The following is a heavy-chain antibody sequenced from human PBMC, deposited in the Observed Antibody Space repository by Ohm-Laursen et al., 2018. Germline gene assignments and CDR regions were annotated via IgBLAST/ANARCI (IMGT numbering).Heavy chain of an antibody. CDR1: GFSLSTSGVS. Sequence: TQTLTLTGTFSGFSLSTSGVSVGWIRQPPGKALEWLALICWDDDKRYSPSLKSRLTITKDTSKNQVVLTMTNMDPVDTATYYCAYRPSGWYAFHIWGQGTMVTVSS. V-gene: IGHV2-5*02. CDR3: AYRPSGWYAFHI. D-gene: IGHD6-19*01. J-gene: IGHJ3*02. CDR2: ICWDDDK.